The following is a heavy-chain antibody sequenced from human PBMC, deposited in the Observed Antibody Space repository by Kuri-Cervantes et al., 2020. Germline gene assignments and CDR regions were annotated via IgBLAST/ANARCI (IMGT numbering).Heavy chain of an antibody. J-gene: IGHJ4*02. CDR1: GFTFSSYA. D-gene: IGHD6-13*01. Sequence: GESLKISCAPSGFTFSSYAIHWVRQAPGKGLEWVAVISNDGSNKYYADSVKGRFTISRDNSKNTLSLQMNSLRAEDTALYYCAKDRKFMPAAGIDYWGQGTLVTVSS. V-gene: IGHV3-30-3*01. CDR2: ISNDGSNK. CDR3: AKDRKFMPAAGIDY.